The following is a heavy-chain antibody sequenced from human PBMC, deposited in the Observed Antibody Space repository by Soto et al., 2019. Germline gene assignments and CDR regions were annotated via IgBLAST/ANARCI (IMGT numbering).Heavy chain of an antibody. J-gene: IGHJ4*02. CDR2: IWYDGNNK. CDR3: ARGSTPSNFDY. D-gene: IGHD2-2*01. Sequence: PGGSLRLSCAASGFTFSNFGMHWVRQAPDKGLEWVALIWYDGNNKYYADSVKGRFTISRDNSNNTLYLQMNSLRPEDTAVYFCARGSTPSNFDYWGQGALVTVSS. CDR1: GFTFSNFG. V-gene: IGHV3-33*01.